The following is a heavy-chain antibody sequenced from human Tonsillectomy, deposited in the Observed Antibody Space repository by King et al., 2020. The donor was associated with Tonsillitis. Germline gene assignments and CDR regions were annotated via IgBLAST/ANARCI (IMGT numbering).Heavy chain of an antibody. J-gene: IGHJ4*02. V-gene: IGHV3-66*01. CDR3: ARAAGPYDSSGYYRTTSDY. D-gene: IGHD3-22*01. Sequence: QLVQSGGGLVQPGGSLRLSCAASGFTVSSNYMSWVRQAPGKGLEWVSVIYSGGSTYYADSVKGRFTISRDNSKNTLYLQMNSLRAEDTAVYYCARAAGPYDSSGYYRTTSDYWGQGTLVTVSS. CDR1: GFTVSSNY. CDR2: IYSGGST.